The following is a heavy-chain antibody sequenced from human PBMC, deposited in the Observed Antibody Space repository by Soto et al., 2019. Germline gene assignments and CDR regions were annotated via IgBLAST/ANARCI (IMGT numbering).Heavy chain of an antibody. V-gene: IGHV1-69*13. J-gene: IGHJ5*02. CDR1: GGTFNSYD. CDR2: IIPIVETP. Sequence: GASVKVSCKASGGTFNSYDINWVRQAPGQGLEWMGGIIPIVETPKYAQKFQGRVTITADESTNTVYMESSSLRSEDTAMYHCARLSRPNYYDTSGFFKDNWFDPWGQGTLVTVSS. CDR3: ARLSRPNYYDTSGFFKDNWFDP. D-gene: IGHD3-22*01.